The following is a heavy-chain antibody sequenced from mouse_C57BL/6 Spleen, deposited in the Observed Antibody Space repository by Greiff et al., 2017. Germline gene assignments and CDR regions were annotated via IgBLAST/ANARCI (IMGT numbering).Heavy chain of an antibody. D-gene: IGHD2-1*01. Sequence: VQLQQPGAELVKPGASVKLSCKASGYTFTSYWMHWVKQRPGQGLEWIGMIHPNSGSTNYNEKFKSKATLTVDKSSSTAYMQLSSLTSEDSAVYYCARSGVYYGNHYWYFDVWGTGTTVTVSS. V-gene: IGHV1-64*01. CDR1: GYTFTSYW. J-gene: IGHJ1*03. CDR3: ARSGVYYGNHYWYFDV. CDR2: IHPNSGST.